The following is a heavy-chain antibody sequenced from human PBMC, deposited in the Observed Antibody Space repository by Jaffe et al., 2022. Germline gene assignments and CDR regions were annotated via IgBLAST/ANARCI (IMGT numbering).Heavy chain of an antibody. J-gene: IGHJ5*02. CDR3: ARDRRAHSSSYNWFDP. D-gene: IGHD6-13*01. V-gene: IGHV1-3*01. CDR1: GYTFTSYA. Sequence: QVQLVQSGAEVKKPGASVKVSCKASGYTFTSYAMHWVRQAPGQRLEWMGWINAGNGNTKYSQKFQGRVTITRDTSASTAYMELSSLRSEDTAVYYCARDRRAHSSSYNWFDPWGQGTLVTVSS. CDR2: INAGNGNT.